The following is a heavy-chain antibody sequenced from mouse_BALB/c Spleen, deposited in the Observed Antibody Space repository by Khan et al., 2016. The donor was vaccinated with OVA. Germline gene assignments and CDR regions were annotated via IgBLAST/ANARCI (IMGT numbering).Heavy chain of an antibody. CDR3: AKNYASWFAY. Sequence: QIQLVQSGPELMKPGASVNISCKASGYTFTDYVINWVKQRTGQGLEWIGEIYPGSGTTYYNEKFKGKATLTADKSSNTAYMQLSSLTSEDSAVYFCAKNYASWFAYWGQGTLVTVSA. D-gene: IGHD1-1*02. J-gene: IGHJ3*01. CDR1: GYTFTDYV. CDR2: IYPGSGTT. V-gene: IGHV1-77*01.